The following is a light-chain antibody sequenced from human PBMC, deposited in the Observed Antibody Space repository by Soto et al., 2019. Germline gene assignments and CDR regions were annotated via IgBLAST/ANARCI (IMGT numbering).Light chain of an antibody. CDR2: DAS. V-gene: IGKV3-11*01. J-gene: IGKJ1*01. CDR3: QQRSNCT. CDR1: QSVSSY. Sequence: EIVLTQSPATLSLSPGERATLSCRASQSVSSYLAWYQQKPGQAPRLLIYDASNRATGIPARFSGSGSGTDFTLTISSLEPEDFAVYYCQQRSNCTFGQETKVEIK.